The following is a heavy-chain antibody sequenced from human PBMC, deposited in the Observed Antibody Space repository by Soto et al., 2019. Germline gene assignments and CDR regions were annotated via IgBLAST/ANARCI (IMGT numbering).Heavy chain of an antibody. D-gene: IGHD3-3*01. CDR1: GFTFSSYA. Sequence: EVQLLESGGGLVQPGGSLRLSCAASGFTFSSYAMSWVRQAPGKGLEWVSAISGSGGSTYYADSVKGRFTISRDNSKNTLTLQMTSLRAESTAVYYCAQDPDFWSGYYTGTGWFDPWGQGTLVTVSS. V-gene: IGHV3-23*01. J-gene: IGHJ5*02. CDR2: ISGSGGST. CDR3: AQDPDFWSGYYTGTGWFDP.